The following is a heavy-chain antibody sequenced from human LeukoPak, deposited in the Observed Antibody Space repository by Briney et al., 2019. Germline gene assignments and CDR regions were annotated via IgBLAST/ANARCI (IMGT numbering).Heavy chain of an antibody. D-gene: IGHD3-22*01. CDR3: SKAHYFDSSGYYYEY. CDR2: IYSGGST. CDR1: GFTVSSNY. J-gene: IGHJ4*02. V-gene: IGHV3-53*01. Sequence: GGSLRLSCAASGFTVSSNYMSWVRQAPGKGLEWGSVIYSGGSTYYADSVKGRFTISRDNSKNTLYLQMNSLRAEDTAVYYCSKAHYFDSSGYYYEYWGQGTRVTVSS.